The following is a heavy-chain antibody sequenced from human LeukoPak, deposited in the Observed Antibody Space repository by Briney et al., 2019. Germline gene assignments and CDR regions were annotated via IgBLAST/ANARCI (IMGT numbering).Heavy chain of an antibody. CDR2: ISGSGGST. CDR3: AKVGIAAADNRLYNWFDP. V-gene: IGHV3-23*01. CDR1: GFTFSSYG. J-gene: IGHJ5*02. D-gene: IGHD6-13*01. Sequence: GGSLRLSCAASGFTFSSYGMSWVRQAPGKGLEWVSAISGSGGSTYYADSVKGRFTISRDNSKNTLYLQMNSLRAEDTAVYYCAKVGIAAADNRLYNWFDPRGQGTLVTVSS.